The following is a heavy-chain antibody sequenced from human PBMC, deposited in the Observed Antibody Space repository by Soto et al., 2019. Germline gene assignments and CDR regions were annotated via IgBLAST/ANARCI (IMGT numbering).Heavy chain of an antibody. V-gene: IGHV4-31*03. CDR3: ARALDGVVTGRGAFAV. D-gene: IGHD3-9*01. CDR1: GGSIRNDNFY. J-gene: IGHJ3*01. CDR2: ISYRGIT. Sequence: QVRLQESGQGLVRPSQTLSLICTVSGGSIRNDNFYWSLLRQRPGTGLEWLGYISYRGITFYNLSLEGRLFSSVDPSNNKFTLNLKSVTAADTAMYYCARALDGVVTGRGAFAVWGPGTLVTVSS.